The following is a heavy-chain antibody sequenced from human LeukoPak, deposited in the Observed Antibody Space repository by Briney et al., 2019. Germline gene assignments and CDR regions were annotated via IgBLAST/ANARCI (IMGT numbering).Heavy chain of an antibody. Sequence: GGSLRLSCAASGFTFSSYGMSWVRQAPGKGLEWVSAISGSGGSTYYADSVKGRFTISRDNSKNTLYLQMNSLRAEDTAVYYCAKRALTMIDSRYYYYMDVWGKGTTVTISS. CDR3: AKRALTMIDSRYYYYMDV. D-gene: IGHD3-22*01. CDR1: GFTFSSYG. CDR2: ISGSGGST. V-gene: IGHV3-23*01. J-gene: IGHJ6*03.